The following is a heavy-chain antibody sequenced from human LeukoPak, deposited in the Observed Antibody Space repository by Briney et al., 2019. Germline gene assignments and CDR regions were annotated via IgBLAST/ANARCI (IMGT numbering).Heavy chain of an antibody. J-gene: IGHJ3*02. V-gene: IGHV1-46*01. CDR1: GYTFTSYY. CDR3: ARDLLGLYAFDI. Sequence: ASVKVSCKASGYTFTSYYMHWVRQAPGQGLEWMGIINPSGGSTSYAQRFQGRVTMTRDTSTSTVYMELSSLRSEDTAVYYCARDLLGLYAFDIWGQGTMVTVSS. D-gene: IGHD3-10*01. CDR2: INPSGGST.